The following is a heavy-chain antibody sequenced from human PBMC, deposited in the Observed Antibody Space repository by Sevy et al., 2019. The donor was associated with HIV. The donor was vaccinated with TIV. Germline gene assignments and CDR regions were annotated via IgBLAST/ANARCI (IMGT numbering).Heavy chain of an antibody. CDR2: IYTSGST. CDR1: GGSISSYY. J-gene: IGHJ6*02. Sequence: SETLSLTCTVSGGSISSYYWSWIRQPAGKGLEWIGRIYTSGSTNYNPSLKSRVTMSVDTSKNQFSLMLSSVTAAETAVYYCARDSGNDFWSGPNMDVWGQGTTVTVSS. CDR3: ARDSGNDFWSGPNMDV. V-gene: IGHV4-4*07. D-gene: IGHD3-3*01.